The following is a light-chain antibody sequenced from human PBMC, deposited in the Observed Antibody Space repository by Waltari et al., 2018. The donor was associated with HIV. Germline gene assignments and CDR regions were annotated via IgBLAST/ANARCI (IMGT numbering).Light chain of an antibody. V-gene: IGLV1-36*01. CDR3: AAWDDSLNGYV. CDR2: YDD. Sequence: QSVLTQPPSVSEAPRQRVTISCSGSSSNIGNNAVNWYQQVPGKAPKLLIYYDDLLSAGVSDRFSGAKVGTSASLAIRGLQSEDEADYYCAAWDDSLNGYVFGSGTKVTVL. J-gene: IGLJ1*01. CDR1: SSNIGNNA.